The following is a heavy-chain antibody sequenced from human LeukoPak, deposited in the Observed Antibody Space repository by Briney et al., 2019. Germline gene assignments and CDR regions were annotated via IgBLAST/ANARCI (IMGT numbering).Heavy chain of an antibody. D-gene: IGHD3-10*01. Sequence: GGPLRLSCAASGFTVSSNYMSRVRQAPGEGLEWVSVIYSGGSTYYADSVKGRFTISRDNSKNTLYLQMNSLRAEDTAVYYCARSPGDRTYFDYWGQGTLVTVSS. CDR3: ARSPGDRTYFDY. CDR1: GFTVSSNY. J-gene: IGHJ4*02. CDR2: IYSGGST. V-gene: IGHV3-53*01.